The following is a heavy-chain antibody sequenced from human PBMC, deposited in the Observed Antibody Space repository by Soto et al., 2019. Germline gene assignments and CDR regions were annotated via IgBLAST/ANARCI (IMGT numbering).Heavy chain of an antibody. Sequence: GASVKVSCKASGYSFTSYGISWVRQAPGQGLECMGWISAYNGNTNYAQKLQGRVTMTTDTSPSTAYMELTSLSSDDTAVYYCARGFGVVISNWFAPWGQGTLVTVSS. CDR2: ISAYNGNT. J-gene: IGHJ5*02. D-gene: IGHD3-3*01. V-gene: IGHV1-18*01. CDR3: ARGFGVVISNWFAP. CDR1: GYSFTSYG.